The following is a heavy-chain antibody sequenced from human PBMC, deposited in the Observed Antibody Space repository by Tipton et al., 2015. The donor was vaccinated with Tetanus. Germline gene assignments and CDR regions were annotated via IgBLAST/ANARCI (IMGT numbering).Heavy chain of an antibody. Sequence: SLRLSCAVSGFTFSASAMSWVRQAPGKGLEWVATITPSGGTPYYQDSVRGWFTISRDNSNDTHHLHMTTLRAEDTAIYYCVKPGWYSPSSFESWGQGTLVTVSS. CDR2: ITPSGGTP. CDR1: GFTFSASA. J-gene: IGHJ4*02. CDR3: VKPGWYSPSSFES. D-gene: IGHD1-26*01. V-gene: IGHV3-23*01.